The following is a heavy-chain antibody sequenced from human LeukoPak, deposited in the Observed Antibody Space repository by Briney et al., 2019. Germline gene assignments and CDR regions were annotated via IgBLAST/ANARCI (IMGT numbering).Heavy chain of an antibody. Sequence: PGGSLRLSCAASGFTFSSYAMSWVRQAPGKGLEWVSAISGSGGSTYYADSVKGRFTISRDNSKNTLYLQMNSLRAEDTAVYYCAKDPVLSNYYDSSGYYATDAFDIWGQGTMVTVSS. V-gene: IGHV3-23*01. J-gene: IGHJ3*02. CDR3: AKDPVLSNYYDSSGYYATDAFDI. CDR2: ISGSGGST. D-gene: IGHD3-22*01. CDR1: GFTFSSYA.